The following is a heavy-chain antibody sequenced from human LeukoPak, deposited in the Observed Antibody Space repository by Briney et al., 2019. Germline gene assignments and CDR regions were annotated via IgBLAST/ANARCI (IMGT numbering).Heavy chain of an antibody. CDR3: ARVTRGSFDY. D-gene: IGHD1-14*01. CDR2: ISSSSSTI. Sequence: GGSLRLSCAASGFTFSSYSMNWVRQAPGKGLEWVSYISSSSSTIYYADSVKGRFTISRDNAKNSLYLQMNSLRAEDTAVYYCARVTRGSFDYWGQGTLVTVSS. J-gene: IGHJ4*02. V-gene: IGHV3-48*04. CDR1: GFTFSSYS.